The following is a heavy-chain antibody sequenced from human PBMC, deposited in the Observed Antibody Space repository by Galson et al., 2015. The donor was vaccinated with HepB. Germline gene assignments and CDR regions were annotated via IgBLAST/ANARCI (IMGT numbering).Heavy chain of an antibody. CDR1: GGTFSSYA. V-gene: IGHV1-69*04. J-gene: IGHJ5*02. Sequence: SVKVSCKASGGTFSSYAISWVRQAPGQGLEWMGRIIPILGIANYAQKFQGRVTITADKSTSTAYMELSSLRSEDTAVYYCARDYYGSGWNWFDPWGQGTLVTVSS. D-gene: IGHD3-10*01. CDR3: ARDYYGSGWNWFDP. CDR2: IIPILGIA.